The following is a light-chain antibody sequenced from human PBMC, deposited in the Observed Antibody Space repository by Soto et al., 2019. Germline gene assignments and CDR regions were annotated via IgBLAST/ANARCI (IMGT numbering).Light chain of an antibody. CDR1: QNVLYSSNNKNY. V-gene: IGKV4-1*01. Sequence: DILMPQSTDSLAVSLGERATINCKSSQNVLYSSNNKNYLSWYQHKPGQPPKLLIYWASTRESGVPDRFSGSGSGTDFTLTISSLQAEDVAVYYCQQYYSTPRTFGGGTKVDIK. J-gene: IGKJ4*01. CDR3: QQYYSTPRT. CDR2: WAS.